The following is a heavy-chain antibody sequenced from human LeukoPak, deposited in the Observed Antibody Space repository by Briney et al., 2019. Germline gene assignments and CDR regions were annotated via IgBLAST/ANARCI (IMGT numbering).Heavy chain of an antibody. Sequence: PGGSLRLSCAASGFTFSSHAMSWVRQAPGKGLEWVSAISGSGGSTYYADSVKGRFTISRDNSKNTLYLQMNSLRAEDTAVYYCAKEPEVPGIAAAGTPLWGQGTLVTVSS. CDR3: AKEPEVPGIAAAGTPL. J-gene: IGHJ4*02. D-gene: IGHD6-13*01. CDR2: ISGSGGST. V-gene: IGHV3-23*01. CDR1: GFTFSSHA.